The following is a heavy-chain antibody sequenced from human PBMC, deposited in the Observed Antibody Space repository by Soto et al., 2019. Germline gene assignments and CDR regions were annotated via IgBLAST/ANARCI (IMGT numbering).Heavy chain of an antibody. V-gene: IGHV3-30*18. CDR1: GFTFSSYG. J-gene: IGHJ4*02. D-gene: IGHD6-13*01. Sequence: QVQLVESGGGVVQPGRSLRLSCAASGFTFSSYGMHWVRQAPGKGLEWVAVISYDGSNKYYADSVKGRFTISRDNSKNTLYLQINSLRAEDTAVYYCAKGGAAAGTDFDYWGQGTLVTVSS. CDR3: AKGGAAAGTDFDY. CDR2: ISYDGSNK.